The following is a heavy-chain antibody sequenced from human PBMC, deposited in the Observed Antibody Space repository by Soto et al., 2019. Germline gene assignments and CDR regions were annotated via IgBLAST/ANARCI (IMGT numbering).Heavy chain of an antibody. CDR1: GFTFSSYG. D-gene: IGHD2-15*01. CDR2: IWYDGSNK. V-gene: IGHV3-33*01. J-gene: IGHJ6*02. Sequence: QVQLVESGGGVVQPGRSLRLSCAASGFTFSSYGMHWVRQAPGKGLEWVAVIWYDGSNKYYADSVKGGFTISRDNSKNPLYLQMNSLRAEDTAVYYCARSYCSGGSCYSRSYYYYYGMDVWGQGTTVTVSS. CDR3: ARSYCSGGSCYSRSYYYYYGMDV.